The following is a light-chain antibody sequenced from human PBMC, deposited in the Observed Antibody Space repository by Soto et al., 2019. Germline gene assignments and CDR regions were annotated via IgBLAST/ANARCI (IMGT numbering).Light chain of an antibody. CDR1: IIGSKS. CDR2: DDS. V-gene: IGLV3-21*02. CDR3: QMWDNGNDQYV. J-gene: IGLJ1*01. Sequence: SYELTQPPSVSVAPGQTARITCGGNIIGSKSVHWYQQKPGQAPVLVVYDDSDRPSGIPERFSGSNSGSTATLTISRVEAGDEADYSCQMWDNGNDQYVFGTVTKVTVL.